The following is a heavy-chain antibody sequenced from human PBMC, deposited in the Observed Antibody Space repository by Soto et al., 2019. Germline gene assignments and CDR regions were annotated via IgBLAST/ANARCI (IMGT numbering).Heavy chain of an antibody. V-gene: IGHV3-23*01. CDR2: ISDSGGST. D-gene: IGHD6-13*01. CDR3: AKDLSSSNGYFSY. CDR1: GFTFSNYA. J-gene: IGHJ4*02. Sequence: VQLLESGGGLVQPGGSLRLSCAASGFTFSNYAMSWVRQAPGKGLEWVSDISDSGGSTNYADSVKGRFTISRDNSKNTLYLQMNSLRAEDTAVYYCAKDLSSSNGYFSYWGQGTLVTVSS.